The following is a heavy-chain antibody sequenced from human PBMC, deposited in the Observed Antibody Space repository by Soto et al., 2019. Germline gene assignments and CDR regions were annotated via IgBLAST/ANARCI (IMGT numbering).Heavy chain of an antibody. D-gene: IGHD2-15*01. Sequence: GGSLRLSCAASGFSFSSYWMSWVRQAPGKGLEWVANIKQDGSEKHYVDSVKGRFTISRDNAKNSLFLQMNSLRAEDTAVYYCTTADFDSWGQGTLVTVSS. J-gene: IGHJ4*02. V-gene: IGHV3-7*01. CDR1: GFSFSSYW. CDR3: TTADFDS. CDR2: IKQDGSEK.